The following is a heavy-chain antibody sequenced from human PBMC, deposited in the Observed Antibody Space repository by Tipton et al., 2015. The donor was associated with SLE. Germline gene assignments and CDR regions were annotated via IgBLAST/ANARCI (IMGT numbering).Heavy chain of an antibody. CDR3: ARDLVWAWGPYAFDI. CDR2: LKSDGISA. CDR1: GFSLNRYW. V-gene: IGHV3-74*01. Sequence: SLRLSCAASGFSLNRYWMQWVRQAPGKGLVWVSRLKSDGISASYADSVKGRFTISRDNAKNSLYLQMNSLRAEDTAVYYCARDLVWAWGPYAFDIWGQGTMVTVSS. D-gene: IGHD3-16*01. J-gene: IGHJ3*02.